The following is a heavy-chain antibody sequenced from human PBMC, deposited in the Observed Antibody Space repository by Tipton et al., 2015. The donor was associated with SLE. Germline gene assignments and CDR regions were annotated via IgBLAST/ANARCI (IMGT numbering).Heavy chain of an antibody. CDR3: ARRGGIVYYTYNWFDP. CDR1: GYSFTSYW. D-gene: IGHD3-22*01. Sequence: QSGAEVKKPGESLKISCKGSGYSFTSYWIGWVRQMPGKGLEWMGIIYPGDSDTRYSPSFQGQVTISADKSIITAYLQWSSLKASDTAMYFCARRGGIVYYTYNWFDPRGQGTLVAVSS. V-gene: IGHV5-51*03. CDR2: IYPGDSDT. J-gene: IGHJ5*02.